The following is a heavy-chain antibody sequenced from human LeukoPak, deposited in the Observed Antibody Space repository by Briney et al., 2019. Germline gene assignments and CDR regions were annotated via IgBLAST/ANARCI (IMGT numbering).Heavy chain of an antibody. CDR1: GYTFTSYD. V-gene: IGHV1-8*01. CDR3: ARPVTSSCYSLDY. Sequence: GASVKVSCKASGYTFTSYDINWERQATGQGLEWMGWMNHNSGNTGYAQKFQGRVTMTRNTSISTAYMELSSLRSEDTAVYYCARPVTSSCYSLDYWGQGTLVTVSS. D-gene: IGHD2-15*01. J-gene: IGHJ4*02. CDR2: MNHNSGNT.